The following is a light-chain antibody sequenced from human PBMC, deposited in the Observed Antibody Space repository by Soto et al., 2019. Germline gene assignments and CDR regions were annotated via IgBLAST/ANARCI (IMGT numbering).Light chain of an antibody. Sequence: DIVMTQSPDSLAVSLGERATINCKSSQSVLYSSNNKNYLAWYQQKPGQTPNLLIYWASTRESGVPDRFSGSGSGTDFTLTISSLQAEDVAVDYCQQYYRTPHTFGQGTMLEIK. CDR2: WAS. V-gene: IGKV4-1*01. CDR3: QQYYRTPHT. J-gene: IGKJ2*01. CDR1: QSVLYSSNNKNY.